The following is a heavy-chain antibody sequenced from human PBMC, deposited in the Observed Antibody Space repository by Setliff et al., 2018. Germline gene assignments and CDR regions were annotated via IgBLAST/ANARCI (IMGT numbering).Heavy chain of an antibody. J-gene: IGHJ5*02. V-gene: IGHV1-69*08. Sequence: GASVKVSCKASGGSSSSFSIHWVRQAPGQGLEWMGRIMPIFGSTNYAQNFRGRVTITADKSTSTAYMDLSSLRSEDSAVYYCARDRGGTAIANWFDRWGQGTLVTVSS. CDR3: ARDRGGTAIANWFDR. CDR2: IMPIFGST. D-gene: IGHD2-21*01. CDR1: GGSSSSFS.